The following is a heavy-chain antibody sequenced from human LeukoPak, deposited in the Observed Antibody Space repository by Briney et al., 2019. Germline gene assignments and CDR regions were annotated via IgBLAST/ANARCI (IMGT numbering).Heavy chain of an antibody. V-gene: IGHV3-20*04. J-gene: IGHJ4*02. CDR3: ARDGPVPAAIQGSFDY. Sequence: GGSLRLSCAAPGFNFDDYGMSWVRQAPGKGLEWVSGINWNGGSTGYVDSVKGRFTISRDNAKNSLYLQMNSLRAEDTALYYCARDGPVPAAIQGSFDYWGQGTLVTVSS. D-gene: IGHD2-2*01. CDR2: INWNGGST. CDR1: GFNFDDYG.